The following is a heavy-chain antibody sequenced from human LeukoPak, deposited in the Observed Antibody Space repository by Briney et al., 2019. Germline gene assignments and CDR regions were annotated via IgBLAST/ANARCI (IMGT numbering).Heavy chain of an antibody. J-gene: IGHJ6*03. V-gene: IGHV3-48*04. CDR2: ISSSSAKI. D-gene: IGHD6-13*01. Sequence: GGSLRLSCAASEFTFVRYAMNWVRQAPGKGLEWVSYISSSSAKIDYAESVKGRFTISRDNSKNSLYLQMDSLRAEDTAVYYCARDPSYASSWYHYMDVWGKGTAVTVSS. CDR1: EFTFVRYA. CDR3: ARDPSYASSWYHYMDV.